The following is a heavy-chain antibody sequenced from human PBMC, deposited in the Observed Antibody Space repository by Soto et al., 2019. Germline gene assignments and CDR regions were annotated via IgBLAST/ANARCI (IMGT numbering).Heavy chain of an antibody. V-gene: IGHV1-69*13. CDR1: GGTFSGYS. Sequence: SVKVSCKASGGTFSGYSISCVRHAPGQGLEWMGGIIPIFGTANYAQKFQGRVTITADESTSTAYMELSSLRSEDTAVYYCARAPSTRSTAMVNYYYGMDVWGQGTTVTVSS. CDR2: IIPIFGTA. J-gene: IGHJ6*02. D-gene: IGHD5-18*01. CDR3: ARAPSTRSTAMVNYYYGMDV.